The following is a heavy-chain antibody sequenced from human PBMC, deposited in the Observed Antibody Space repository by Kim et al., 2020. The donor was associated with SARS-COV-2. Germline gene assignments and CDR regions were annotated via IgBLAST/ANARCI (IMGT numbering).Heavy chain of an antibody. J-gene: IGHJ4*02. V-gene: IGHV1-69*04. CDR3: ARDPSIDGYTLYHFDY. CDR2: IIPMFEVT. D-gene: IGHD6-6*01. Sequence: SVKVSCKASGDTFSSYGFNWVRQVPGQGLEWMGRIIPMFEVTNYALRFQGRVAIIADKSTSTVYMDLSGLTSEDTAIYYCARDPSIDGYTLYHFDYWGQGTLVTVSS. CDR1: GDTFSSYG.